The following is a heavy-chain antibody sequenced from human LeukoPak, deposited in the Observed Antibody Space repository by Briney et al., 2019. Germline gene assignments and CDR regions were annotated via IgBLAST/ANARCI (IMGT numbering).Heavy chain of an antibody. CDR2: INPNSGGT. J-gene: IGHJ4*02. Sequence: ASVKVSCKASGVTFTGYYIHWVRQAPGQGLEWMGWINPNSGGTKYAQKFQGRVTMTRDTPITTGYMELSSLGSDDTAVYYCARGITVVTPDFWGQGTLVTVSS. D-gene: IGHD4-23*01. CDR3: ARGITVVTPDF. V-gene: IGHV1-2*02. CDR1: GVTFTGYY.